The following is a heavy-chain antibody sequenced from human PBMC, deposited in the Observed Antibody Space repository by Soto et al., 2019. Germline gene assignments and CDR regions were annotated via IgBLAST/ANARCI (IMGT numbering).Heavy chain of an antibody. D-gene: IGHD3-10*01. CDR2: MNPGSGDT. V-gene: IGHV1-8*01. CDR1: GYIFTNND. J-gene: IGHJ5*02. CDR3: ARMASFGSLNWFDH. Sequence: ASVKVSCKASGYIFTNNDVSWVRQATGQGLEWMGWMNPGSGDTGYAQKFQGRVTMTRNISIATAYMELSSLRADDTAIYYCARMASFGSLNWFDHWGQGTLVTVCS.